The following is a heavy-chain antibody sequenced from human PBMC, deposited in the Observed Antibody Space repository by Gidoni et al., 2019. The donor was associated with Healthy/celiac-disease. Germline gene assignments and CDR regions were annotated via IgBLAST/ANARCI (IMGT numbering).Heavy chain of an antibody. V-gene: IGHV3-30*18. Sequence: EWVAVISYDGSNKYYADSVKGRFTISRDNSKNTLYLQMNSLRAEDTAVYYCAKAWRSYYYGSGSRGPNWFDPWGQGTLVTVSS. CDR3: AKAWRSYYYGSGSRGPNWFDP. CDR2: ISYDGSNK. D-gene: IGHD3-10*01. J-gene: IGHJ5*02.